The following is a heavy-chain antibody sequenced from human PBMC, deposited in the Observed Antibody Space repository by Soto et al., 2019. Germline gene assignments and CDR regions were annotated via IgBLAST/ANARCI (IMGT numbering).Heavy chain of an antibody. J-gene: IGHJ4*02. Sequence: QVQLQESGPGLVTPSETLSLTCTVSGGSISGYYWSWIRQPPGKGLEWIGNMYHGGSTNYNPSRKSRVTISADTSKNQFSLKLTYVTAADTAVYYCARVGGYYGDYPNFDYWGQGTLVSVSS. CDR1: GGSISGYY. V-gene: IGHV4-59*01. D-gene: IGHD4-17*01. CDR3: ARVGGYYGDYPNFDY. CDR2: MYHGGST.